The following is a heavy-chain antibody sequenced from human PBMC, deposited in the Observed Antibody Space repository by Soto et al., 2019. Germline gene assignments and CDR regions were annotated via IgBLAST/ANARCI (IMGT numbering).Heavy chain of an antibody. CDR2: IYYSGST. D-gene: IGHD1-26*01. CDR1: GGSISSGGYY. V-gene: IGHV4-31*03. CDR3: ARVLGSYECRGFDY. Sequence: SETLSLTCTVSGGSISSGGYYWSWIRQHPGKGLEWIGYIYYSGSTYYNPSLKSRVTISVDTSKNQFSLKLSSVTAADTAVYYCARVLGSYECRGFDYWGQGTLVTVSS. J-gene: IGHJ4*02.